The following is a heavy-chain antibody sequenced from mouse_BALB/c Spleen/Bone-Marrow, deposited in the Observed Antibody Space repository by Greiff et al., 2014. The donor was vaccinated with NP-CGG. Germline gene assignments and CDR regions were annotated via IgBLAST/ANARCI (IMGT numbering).Heavy chain of an antibody. J-gene: IGHJ1*01. CDR2: IAPGSGST. CDR3: ARERYGYDGWYFDV. CDR1: GYTFTNYS. Sequence: DLVKPGASVKLSCKTSGYTFTNYSINWIKQRPGQGLEWLGRIAPGSGSTYYXEMFKVKAPLTVDTSSSTAYIQLSSLSSEDSAVYFCARERYGYDGWYFDVWGAGTTVTVSS. V-gene: IGHV1S41*01. D-gene: IGHD2-2*01.